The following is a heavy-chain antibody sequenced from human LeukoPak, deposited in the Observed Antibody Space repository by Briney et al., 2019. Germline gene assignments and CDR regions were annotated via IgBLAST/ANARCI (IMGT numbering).Heavy chain of an antibody. Sequence: ASVKVSCKASGYTFTSYGISWVRQAPGQGLEWLGWNSVYNGNTNYAQKFQGRVIMTTDSSTSTAYMELRSLTSDDTAVYYCARGFWFGELLEGFDYWGQGTLVTVSS. CDR2: NSVYNGNT. CDR3: ARGFWFGELLEGFDY. CDR1: GYTFTSYG. V-gene: IGHV1-18*01. D-gene: IGHD3-10*01. J-gene: IGHJ4*02.